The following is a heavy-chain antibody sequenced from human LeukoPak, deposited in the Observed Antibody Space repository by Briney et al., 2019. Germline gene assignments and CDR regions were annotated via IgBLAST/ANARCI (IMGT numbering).Heavy chain of an antibody. D-gene: IGHD1-26*01. CDR2: ISSSSSYI. CDR1: GFTFSSYS. CDR3: ARGAVGASLLFDY. V-gene: IGHV3-21*01. J-gene: IGHJ4*02. Sequence: GGSLRLSCAASGFTFSSYSMNWVRQAPGKGLEWVSSISSSSSYIYYADSVKGRFTISRDNAKNSLYLQMNSLRAEDTAVCYCARGAVGASLLFDYWGQGTLVTVSS.